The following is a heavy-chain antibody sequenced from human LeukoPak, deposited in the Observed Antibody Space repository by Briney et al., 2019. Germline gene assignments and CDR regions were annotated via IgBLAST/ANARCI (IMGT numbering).Heavy chain of an antibody. CDR3: ARAERWLQFGDY. D-gene: IGHD5-24*01. CDR1: GGTFSSYA. CDR2: IIPILGIA. V-gene: IGHV1-69*04. Sequence: ASVKVSCKASGGTFSSYAISWVRQAPGQGLEWMGRIIPILGIANYAQKFQGRVTITADKSTSTAYMELSSLRSEDTAVYYCARAERWLQFGDYWGQGTLVTVSS. J-gene: IGHJ4*02.